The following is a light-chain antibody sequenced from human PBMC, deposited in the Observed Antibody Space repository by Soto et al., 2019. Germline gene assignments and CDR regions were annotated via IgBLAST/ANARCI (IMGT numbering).Light chain of an antibody. CDR3: QKCNSAPFT. Sequence: DIQMTQSPSSLSASVGDRVTITCRASQGISSYLAWYQQKPGKVPKLLIYSASTLQSGVPSRFSGSGSGTDFTLPISSLQPEDVATYYCQKCNSAPFTFGPGTKVDIK. CDR2: SAS. CDR1: QGISSY. J-gene: IGKJ3*01. V-gene: IGKV1-27*01.